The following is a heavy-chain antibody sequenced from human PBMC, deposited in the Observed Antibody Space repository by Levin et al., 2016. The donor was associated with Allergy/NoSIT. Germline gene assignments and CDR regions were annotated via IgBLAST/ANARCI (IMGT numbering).Heavy chain of an antibody. CDR2: ISGSGSRT. Sequence: GGSLRLSCAASGFTFSSCAMNWVRQAPGKGLEWVSAISGSGSRTYYADSVMGRFTISRDNSKNTLYLQMNSLRAEDTAVYYCAKDRNGYNQPVDSWGQGTLVTVSS. D-gene: IGHD5-18*01. CDR1: GFTFSSCA. J-gene: IGHJ4*02. CDR3: AKDRNGYNQPVDS. V-gene: IGHV3-23*01.